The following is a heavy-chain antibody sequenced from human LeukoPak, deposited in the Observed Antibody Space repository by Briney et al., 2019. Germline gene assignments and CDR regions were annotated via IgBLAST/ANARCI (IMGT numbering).Heavy chain of an antibody. V-gene: IGHV5-51*01. CDR2: IYPGDSDT. D-gene: IGHD1-26*01. J-gene: IGHJ4*02. CDR1: GYSFTSYW. Sequence: GESLKISCKGSGYSFTSYWIGWVRQMPGKGLEWMGIIYPGDSDTRYSPSFQGQVTISADKSISTAYLQWSSLKASDTAMYYCAGHFSFGSGSYAYYFDYWGQGTLVTVSS. CDR3: AGHFSFGSGSYAYYFDY.